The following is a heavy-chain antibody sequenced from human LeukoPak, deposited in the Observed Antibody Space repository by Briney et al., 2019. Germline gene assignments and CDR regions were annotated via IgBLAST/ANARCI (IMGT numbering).Heavy chain of an antibody. CDR3: ARGSIVVVVAARWAFDI. D-gene: IGHD2-15*01. V-gene: IGHV1-69*06. CDR1: GGTFSSYA. J-gene: IGHJ3*02. Sequence: SVKVSCKASGGTFSSYAISWARQAPGQGLEWMGGIIPIFGTANYAQKFQGRVTITADKSTSTAYMELSSLRSEDTAVYYCARGSIVVVVAARWAFDIWGQGTMVTVSS. CDR2: IIPIFGTA.